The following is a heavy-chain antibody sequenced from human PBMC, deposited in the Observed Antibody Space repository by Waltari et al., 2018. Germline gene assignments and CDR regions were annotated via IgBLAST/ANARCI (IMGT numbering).Heavy chain of an antibody. V-gene: IGHV5-51*01. Sequence: EVQLVQSGAEVKKPGESLKISCKGSGYSFTSYWIGWVRQMPGEGLEWMGIIYPGDSDTRYSPSFQGQVTISADKSISTAYLQWSSLKASDTAMYYCARPDNYYDSSGYPPDAFDIWGQGTMVTVSS. CDR3: ARPDNYYDSSGYPPDAFDI. D-gene: IGHD3-22*01. J-gene: IGHJ3*02. CDR1: GYSFTSYW. CDR2: IYPGDSDT.